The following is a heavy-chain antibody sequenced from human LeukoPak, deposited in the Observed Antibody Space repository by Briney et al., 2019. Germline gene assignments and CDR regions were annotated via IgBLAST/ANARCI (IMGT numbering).Heavy chain of an antibody. D-gene: IGHD2-15*01. V-gene: IGHV4-4*07. CDR1: GVSISSYY. Sequence: PSETLSLTCTVSGVSISSYYWNWLRQPAGKGMEWIGRIYSSGSTDYNPSLKSRVTMSVDTSKNQFSLNLSSVTAADSAVYYCARARGRLLLIDYWGQGTLVTVSS. CDR2: IYSSGST. CDR3: ARARGRLLLIDY. J-gene: IGHJ4*02.